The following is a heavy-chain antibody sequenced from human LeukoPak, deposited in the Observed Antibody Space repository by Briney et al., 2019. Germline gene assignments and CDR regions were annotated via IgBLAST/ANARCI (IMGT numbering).Heavy chain of an antibody. J-gene: IGHJ5*02. Sequence: SVKVFCKASGGTFSSYAISWVRQAPGQGLEWMGRIIPILGIANYAQKFQGRVTITADKSTSTAYMELSSLRSEDTAVYYCARDSENSSGWYWTWFDPWGQGTLVTVSS. D-gene: IGHD6-19*01. CDR1: GGTFSSYA. CDR2: IIPILGIA. V-gene: IGHV1-69*04. CDR3: ARDSENSSGWYWTWFDP.